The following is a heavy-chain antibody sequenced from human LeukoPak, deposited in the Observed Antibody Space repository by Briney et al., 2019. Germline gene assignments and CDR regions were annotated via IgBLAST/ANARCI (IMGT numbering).Heavy chain of an antibody. CDR2: FSGDGGST. V-gene: IGHV3-43*02. CDR1: GFTFDDYA. CDR3: AKDISRNFVVVPAADY. J-gene: IGHJ4*02. D-gene: IGHD2-2*01. Sequence: PGGSLRLSCAASGFTFDDYAMHWVRQPPGKSLEWVSLFSGDGGSTYYADSVKGRFTVSRDNSKNSLYLQMNSLRTEDTALYYCAKDISRNFVVVPAADYWGQGTLVTVSS.